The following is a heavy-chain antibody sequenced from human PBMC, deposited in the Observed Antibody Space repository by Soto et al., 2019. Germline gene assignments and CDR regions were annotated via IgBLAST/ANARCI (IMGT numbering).Heavy chain of an antibody. V-gene: IGHV3-23*01. Sequence: PGGSLRLSCAASGFTFTSYAMTWARHAPGKGLEWVSSLLRSGSTTYYADSVKGRFTISSDISANSLYLQMDSLRAEDTAVYYCAKDAVSGDGIWLLDSWGQGTVVTVSS. CDR2: LLRSGSTT. D-gene: IGHD4-17*01. J-gene: IGHJ4*02. CDR1: GFTFTSYA. CDR3: AKDAVSGDGIWLLDS.